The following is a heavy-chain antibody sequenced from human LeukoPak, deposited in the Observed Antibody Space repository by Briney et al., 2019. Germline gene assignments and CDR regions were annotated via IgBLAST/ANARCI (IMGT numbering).Heavy chain of an antibody. Sequence: GESLKISCKGSGYNFTNYWIGWVRQLPGKGLEWMGIIYPGDSDTRYSPSFQGQVTISADKSISTAYLQWSSLKASDTAMYYCARQSRDGSKTRGYYFDYWGQGTLVTVSS. D-gene: IGHD3-10*01. CDR3: ARQSRDGSKTRGYYFDY. J-gene: IGHJ4*02. CDR1: GYNFTNYW. V-gene: IGHV5-51*01. CDR2: IYPGDSDT.